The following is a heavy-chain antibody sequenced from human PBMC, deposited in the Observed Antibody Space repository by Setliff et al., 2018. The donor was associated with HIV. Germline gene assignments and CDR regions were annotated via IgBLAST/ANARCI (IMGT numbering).Heavy chain of an antibody. J-gene: IGHJ4*02. CDR2: INPAGTI. CDR1: GGSLSGYY. Sequence: PSETLSLTCAVYGGSLSGYYWSWIRQPPGKGLEWIGEINPAGTINYNPSLKSRLTISVDTAKNQFSLKLSSVTAADTGVYYCAKKGTASGPWPPSGWGQGTLVTVSS. V-gene: IGHV4-34*01. D-gene: IGHD5-12*01. CDR3: AKKGTASGPWPPSG.